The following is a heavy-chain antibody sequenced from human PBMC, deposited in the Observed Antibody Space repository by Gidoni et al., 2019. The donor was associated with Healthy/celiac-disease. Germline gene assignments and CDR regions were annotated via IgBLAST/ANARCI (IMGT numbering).Heavy chain of an antibody. CDR1: GFTFRTHA. D-gene: IGHD3-22*01. V-gene: IGHV3-30-3*01. CDR3: ARDPQRYYDSSGYFDY. CDR2: ISYDGSNK. Sequence: QVQLVESGGGWVMPGGSLGISCAASGFTFRTHAMHWVRQAPGKGLGWVAVISYDGSNKYYADSVKGRFTISRDNSKNTLYLQMNSLRAEDTAVYYCARDPQRYYDSSGYFDYWGQGTLVTVSS. J-gene: IGHJ4*02.